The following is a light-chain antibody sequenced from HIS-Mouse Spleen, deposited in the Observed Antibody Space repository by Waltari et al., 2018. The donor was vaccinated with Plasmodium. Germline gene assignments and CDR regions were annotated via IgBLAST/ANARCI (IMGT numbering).Light chain of an antibody. V-gene: IGKV1-5*03. CDR3: QQYNSYSWT. J-gene: IGKJ1*01. CDR1: QSISSR. CDR2: KAS. Sequence: DIQMTHSPSTLSASVGDRVTITCRASQSISSRLAWYQQKPGKAPKLLIYKASSLESGVPSRFSGSGSGTEFTLTISSLQPDDFATYYCQQYNSYSWTFGQGTKVEIK.